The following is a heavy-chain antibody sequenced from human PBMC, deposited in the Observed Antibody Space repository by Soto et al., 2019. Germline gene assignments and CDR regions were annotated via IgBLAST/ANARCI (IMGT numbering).Heavy chain of an antibody. CDR2: INHSGST. CDR1: GGSISSGGYY. J-gene: IGHJ5*02. Sequence: SETLSLTCTVSGGSISSGGYYWSWIRQPPGKGLEWIGEINHSGSTNYNPSLKSRVTISVDTSKNQFSLKLSSVTAADTAVYYCDRGSYDFWSGYGRINWFDTWGKGTLVTVS. V-gene: IGHV4-39*07. CDR3: DRGSYDFWSGYGRINWFDT. D-gene: IGHD3-3*01.